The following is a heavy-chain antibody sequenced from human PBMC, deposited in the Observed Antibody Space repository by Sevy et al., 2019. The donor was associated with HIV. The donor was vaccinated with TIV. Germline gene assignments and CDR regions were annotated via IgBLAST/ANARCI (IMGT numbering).Heavy chain of an antibody. V-gene: IGHV3-30-3*01. CDR3: ARGPTITMVRELDY. D-gene: IGHD3-10*01. Sequence: GGYLRLSCAASGFTFSSYAMHWVRQAPGKGLEWVAVISYDGSNKYYADSVKGRFTISRDNSKNTLYLQMNSLRAEDTAVYYCARGPTITMVRELDYWGQGTLVTVSS. CDR2: ISYDGSNK. J-gene: IGHJ4*01. CDR1: GFTFSSYA.